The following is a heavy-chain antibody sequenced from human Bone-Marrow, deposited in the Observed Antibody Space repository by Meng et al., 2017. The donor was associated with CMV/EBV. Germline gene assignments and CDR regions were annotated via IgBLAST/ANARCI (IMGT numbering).Heavy chain of an antibody. Sequence: GESLKISCAASGFTFSSYAMHWVRQAPGKGLEWVAVISYDGSNKYYADSVKGRFTISRDNSKNTLYLQMNSPRAEDTAVYYCAREGLYDFWSGYSMDYYYGMDVWGQGTTVTVSS. D-gene: IGHD3-3*01. CDR3: AREGLYDFWSGYSMDYYYGMDV. V-gene: IGHV3-30*04. CDR2: ISYDGSNK. J-gene: IGHJ6*02. CDR1: GFTFSSYA.